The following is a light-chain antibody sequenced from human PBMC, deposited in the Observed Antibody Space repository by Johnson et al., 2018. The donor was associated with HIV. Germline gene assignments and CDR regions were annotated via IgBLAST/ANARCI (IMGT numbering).Light chain of an antibody. J-gene: IGLJ1*01. V-gene: IGLV1-51*01. CDR3: GTWDSSLSAGGYV. Sequence: QSVLTQPPSVSAAPGQKVTISCSGNSCDIGNNYVSWYQQLPGTAPKLLIYDNNKRPSGIPDRFSGSKSGTSATLGITGLQTGDEADYYCGTWDSSLSAGGYVFGTGTKVTVL. CDR1: SCDIGNNY. CDR2: DNN.